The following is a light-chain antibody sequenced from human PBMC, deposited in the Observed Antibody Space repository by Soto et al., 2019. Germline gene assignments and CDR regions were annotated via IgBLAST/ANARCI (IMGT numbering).Light chain of an antibody. CDR2: EVS. V-gene: IGLV2-14*01. CDR1: SSDVGYYNY. Sequence: QSALTQPASVSGSPGQSITISCTGTSSDVGYYNYVSWYQHHPGNAPKLIIFEVSNRPSGVSNRFSASKSGNTASLTISGLQAEDEADYYCSSYRRRTSMVFGGGTKLTVL. CDR3: SSYRRRTSMV. J-gene: IGLJ2*01.